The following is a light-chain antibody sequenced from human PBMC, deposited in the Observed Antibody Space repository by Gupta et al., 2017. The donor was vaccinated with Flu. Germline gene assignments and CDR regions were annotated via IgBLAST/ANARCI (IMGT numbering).Light chain of an antibody. CDR2: DAS. V-gene: IGKV3-11*01. J-gene: IGKJ5*01. CDR3: QQRRSWPIT. CDR1: QSVSSY. Sequence: GERATRSCRASQSVSSYLAWYQQKPGQAPRLPIYDASNRATGIPARFSGSGSGTDFTLTISSLEPEDFAVYYCQQRRSWPITFGQGTRLEIK.